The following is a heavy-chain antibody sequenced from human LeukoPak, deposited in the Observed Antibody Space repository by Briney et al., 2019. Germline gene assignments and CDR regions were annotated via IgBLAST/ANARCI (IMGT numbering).Heavy chain of an antibody. D-gene: IGHD5-18*01. V-gene: IGHV3-30*18. CDR3: AKSNTAMEPRHFDC. CDR2: ISYDGSNK. J-gene: IGHJ4*02. CDR1: GFTFSSYG. Sequence: GRSLRLSCAASGFTFSSYGMHWVRQAPGKGLEWVAVISYDGSNKYYADSVKGRFTISRDNSKNTLYLQMNSLRAEDTAVYYCAKSNTAMEPRHFDCWGQGTLVTVSS.